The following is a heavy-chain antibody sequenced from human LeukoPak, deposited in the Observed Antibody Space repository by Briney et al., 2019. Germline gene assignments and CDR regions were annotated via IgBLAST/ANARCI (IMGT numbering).Heavy chain of an antibody. V-gene: IGHV3-66*01. CDR3: ARAVETGIDYFDP. Sequence: QPGGSLRLSCAASGLTVSSTYMSWVRQTPGKGLEWVSVIYSGGSTYYADSVKGRFTISRDNAKNSLYLQMNSLRAEDTALYYCARAVETGIDYFDPWGQGTLVTVSS. CDR2: IYSGGST. CDR1: GLTVSSTY. J-gene: IGHJ5*02. D-gene: IGHD1-1*01.